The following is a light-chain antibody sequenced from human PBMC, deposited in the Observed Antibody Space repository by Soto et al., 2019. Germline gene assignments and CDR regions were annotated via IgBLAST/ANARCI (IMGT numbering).Light chain of an antibody. CDR1: QSVGTN. CDR2: GAA. J-gene: IGKJ1*01. Sequence: EIVMTQSPVILSVSPGERATLSCRASQSVGTNLAWYQQKPGQAPRLLISGAATRATGIPARFSGRGSGTEFTLTVSSLQSEDFAVYYCQQYNNWPRMFGQGTKV. CDR3: QQYNNWPRM. V-gene: IGKV3-15*01.